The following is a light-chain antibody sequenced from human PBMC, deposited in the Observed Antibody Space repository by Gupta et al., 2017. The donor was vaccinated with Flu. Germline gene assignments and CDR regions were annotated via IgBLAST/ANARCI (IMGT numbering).Light chain of an antibody. CDR1: KLGNKY. Sequence: SYELTQSPSVSVSPGQTASISCSGDKLGNKYIYWYQQKPGQSPVLVIYQDNKRPSGIPERFSGSNSGNTATLTISGTQAMDEADYYCQAWDSSTPYVFGTGTKV. CDR3: QAWDSSTPYV. CDR2: QDN. J-gene: IGLJ1*01. V-gene: IGLV3-1*01.